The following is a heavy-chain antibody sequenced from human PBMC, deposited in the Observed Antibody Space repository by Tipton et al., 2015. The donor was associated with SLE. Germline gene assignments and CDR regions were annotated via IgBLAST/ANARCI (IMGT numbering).Heavy chain of an antibody. CDR1: GGSISSSSYY. CDR2: IYTSGST. D-gene: IGHD6-13*01. V-gene: IGHV4-61*09. Sequence: LRLSCTVSGGSISSSSYYWGWIRQPAGKGLEWIGYIYTSGSTNYNPSLKSRVTISVDTSKNQFSLKLSSVTAADTAVYYCASRGQQLGWFDPWGQGTLVTVSS. CDR3: ASRGQQLGWFDP. J-gene: IGHJ5*02.